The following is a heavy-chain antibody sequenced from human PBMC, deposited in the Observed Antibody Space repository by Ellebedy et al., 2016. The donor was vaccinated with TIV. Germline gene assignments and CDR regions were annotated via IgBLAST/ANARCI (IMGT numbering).Heavy chain of an antibody. Sequence: GESLKISCADSGSTFSSYWMTWVRQPPGKGLEWVANIKQDGRDKYYLDSVRGRFTISSDNAKNSLYLQMNSLTVEDTAVYYCARRYCTISRCFAASWASLDMWGQGTMVTVSS. V-gene: IGHV3-7*01. CDR3: ARRYCTISRCFAASWASLDM. CDR2: IKQDGRDK. J-gene: IGHJ3*02. D-gene: IGHD2-2*01. CDR1: GSTFSSYW.